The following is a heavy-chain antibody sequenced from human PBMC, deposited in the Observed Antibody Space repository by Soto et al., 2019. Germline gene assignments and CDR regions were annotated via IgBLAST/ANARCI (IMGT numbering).Heavy chain of an antibody. Sequence: QVQLQQWGAGLLKPSETLSLTCAVYGGSFSGYYWSWIRQPPGKGLEWIGEINHSGSTNYNPSLKSRVTISVDTSKNQFSLKLSSVTAADTAVYYCARGLNVCSSTSCPQAPSPYYYYYMDVWGKGTTVTVSS. V-gene: IGHV4-34*01. CDR3: ARGLNVCSSTSCPQAPSPYYYYYMDV. J-gene: IGHJ6*03. CDR2: INHSGST. CDR1: GGSFSGYY. D-gene: IGHD2-2*01.